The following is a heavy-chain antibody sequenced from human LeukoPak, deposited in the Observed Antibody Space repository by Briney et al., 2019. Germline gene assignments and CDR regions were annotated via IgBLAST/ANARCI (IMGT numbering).Heavy chain of an antibody. CDR3: ARENLTTIAARSLDF. J-gene: IGHJ5*01. Sequence: SETLSLTCTVSGASVNSNYWSWIRQPAGKGLECIERIQTSGSTNYNPSLKSRVTMSVDTSRNHFSLNLSSVTAADTAVYYCARENLTTIAARSLDFWGQGTLVTVSS. CDR2: IQTSGST. CDR1: GASVNSNY. V-gene: IGHV4-4*07. D-gene: IGHD6-6*01.